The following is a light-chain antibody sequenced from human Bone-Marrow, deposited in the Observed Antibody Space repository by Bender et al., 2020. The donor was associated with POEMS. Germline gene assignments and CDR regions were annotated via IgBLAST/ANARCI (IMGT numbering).Light chain of an antibody. V-gene: IGLV2-14*02. Sequence: QSALTQPASVSGSPGQSITISCTGTSSDFGPYDVVSLYQQYPGKAPKLIIFDVSHRPSGVSNRFSGSKSGNTASLTISGLQTEDEADYFCCSYTSSSTLFGGGTKLTVL. CDR1: SSDFGPYDV. CDR2: DVS. J-gene: IGLJ2*01. CDR3: CSYTSSSTL.